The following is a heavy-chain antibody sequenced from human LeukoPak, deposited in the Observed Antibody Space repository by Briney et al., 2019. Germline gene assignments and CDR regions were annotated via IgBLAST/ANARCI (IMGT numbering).Heavy chain of an antibody. CDR1: GGSISSYY. J-gene: IGHJ5*02. CDR3: ASTYSSSWYSPLYNWFDP. V-gene: IGHV4-59*08. Sequence: SETLSLTCAVSGGSISSYYWSWIRQPPGKGLEWIGYIYYSGSTNYNPSLKSRVTISVDTSKNQFSLKLSSVTAADTAVYYCASTYSSSWYSPLYNWFDPWGQGTLVTVSS. CDR2: IYYSGST. D-gene: IGHD6-13*01.